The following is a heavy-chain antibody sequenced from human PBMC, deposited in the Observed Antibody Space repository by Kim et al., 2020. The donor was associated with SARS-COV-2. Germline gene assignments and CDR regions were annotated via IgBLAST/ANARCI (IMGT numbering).Heavy chain of an antibody. V-gene: IGHV4-31*02. D-gene: IGHD5-12*01. Sequence: LKSRVIISVDTSKSQFSLKLSSVTAADTAVYYCAREGRLANPDHDAFDIWGQGTMVTVSS. CDR3: AREGRLANPDHDAFDI. J-gene: IGHJ3*02.